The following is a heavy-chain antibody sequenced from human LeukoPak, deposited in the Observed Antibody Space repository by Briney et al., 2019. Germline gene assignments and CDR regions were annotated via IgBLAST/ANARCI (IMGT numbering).Heavy chain of an antibody. J-gene: IGHJ4*02. D-gene: IGHD3-22*01. CDR3: ARVYYYDSSGYYTGIDY. Sequence: PGGSLRLSCAASGFTFSSYGTHWVRQAPGKGLEWVAVIWYDGSNKYYADSVKGRFTISRDNSKNTLYLQMNSLRAEDTAVYYCARVYYYDSSGYYTGIDYWGQGTLVTVSS. CDR1: GFTFSSYG. CDR2: IWYDGSNK. V-gene: IGHV3-33*01.